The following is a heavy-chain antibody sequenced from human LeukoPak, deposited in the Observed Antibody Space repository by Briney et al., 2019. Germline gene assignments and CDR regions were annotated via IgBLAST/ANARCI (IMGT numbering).Heavy chain of an antibody. Sequence: GGSLRLSCAASGFSFSTYEMNWVRQAPGKGLEWISYISSIGNNINYADSVKGRFTIPRDNAKNSLYLQMNSLRAEDTAVYYCARADYSGYSFEYWSQGTLVTVSS. CDR3: ARADYSGYSFEY. J-gene: IGHJ4*02. V-gene: IGHV3-48*03. D-gene: IGHD5-12*01. CDR2: ISSIGNNI. CDR1: GFSFSTYE.